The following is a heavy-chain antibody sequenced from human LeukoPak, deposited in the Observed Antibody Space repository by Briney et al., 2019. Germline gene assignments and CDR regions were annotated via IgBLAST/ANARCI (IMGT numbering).Heavy chain of an antibody. CDR3: ARKAVSGSGWYPFDL. CDR1: GHTFTSYD. D-gene: IGHD6-19*01. Sequence: ASVKVSCKASGHTFTSYDINWVRQASGQGLEWLGWMNPNSGNTGYAQKFQGKVTLTRNTSISTAYMDLSSLSSEDTAVYYCARKAVSGSGWYPFDLWGQGSLVTVSS. CDR2: MNPNSGNT. J-gene: IGHJ4*02. V-gene: IGHV1-8*01.